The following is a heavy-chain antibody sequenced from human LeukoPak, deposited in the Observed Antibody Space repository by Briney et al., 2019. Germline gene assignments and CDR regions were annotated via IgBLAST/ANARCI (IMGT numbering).Heavy chain of an antibody. CDR1: GYTFTGYH. V-gene: IGHV1-2*02. Sequence: ASVKVSCKASGYTFTGYHIHWVRQAPGQGFEWMGWINPNSGGTNYAQKFQGRVSMTRDTSISTAYMELTRLTSDDTAVYYCARTYRSAWYEGIDYWGQGTLVIVSS. CDR2: INPNSGGT. D-gene: IGHD6-19*01. CDR3: ARTYRSAWYEGIDY. J-gene: IGHJ4*02.